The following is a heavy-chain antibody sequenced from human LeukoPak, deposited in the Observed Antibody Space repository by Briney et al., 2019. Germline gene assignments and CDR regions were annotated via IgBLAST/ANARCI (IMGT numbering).Heavy chain of an antibody. Sequence: ASETLSLTCTVSGGSISSNNYYRNWIRQPAGKGLEWIGRIYTSGTTNYNPSLKSRVTISIDTSKNQFSLKLNSVTAADTAVYYCTRRGDSWGQGTLVTVSS. V-gene: IGHV4-61*02. CDR3: TRRGDS. J-gene: IGHJ4*02. CDR1: GGSISSNNYY. CDR2: IYTSGTT.